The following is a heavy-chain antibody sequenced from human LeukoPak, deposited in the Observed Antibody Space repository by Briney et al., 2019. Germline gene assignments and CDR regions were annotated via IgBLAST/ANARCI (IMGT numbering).Heavy chain of an antibody. J-gene: IGHJ4*02. D-gene: IGHD2-15*01. V-gene: IGHV1-46*01. CDR2: INPNSGDT. CDR1: GYTFTSYF. CDR3: VRGGSAKFHSDY. Sequence: ASVKVSCKASGYTFTSYFMHWMRQAPGQGLEWMGIINPNSGDTKYAQKFQGTVTMTRDTSTTTVYMNLHSLRSDDTAVYYCVRGGSAKFHSDYWGPGTLVIVS.